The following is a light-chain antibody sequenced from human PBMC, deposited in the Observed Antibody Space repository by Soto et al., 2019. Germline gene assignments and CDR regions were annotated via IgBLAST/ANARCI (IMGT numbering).Light chain of an antibody. CDR1: QSLRSS. V-gene: IGKV3-11*01. Sequence: ETMITQSPDTLSVCLWARATVACRASQSLRSSLAWYQQKPGQAPRLLIYDASTRATGIPARFSGSGSGTEFTLTISSLEPEDFAVYYCQQRGNRPPWTFGQGTKVDI. J-gene: IGKJ1*01. CDR3: QQRGNRPPWT. CDR2: DAS.